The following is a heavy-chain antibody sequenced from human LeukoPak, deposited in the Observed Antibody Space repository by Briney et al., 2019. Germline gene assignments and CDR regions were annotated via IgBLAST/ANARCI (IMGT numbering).Heavy chain of an antibody. CDR3: TKEGLPSGTSWSAWFDP. V-gene: IGHV3-21*01. J-gene: IGHJ5*02. CDR2: ITSSSIYT. D-gene: IGHD3-10*01. Sequence: GGSLRLSCAASGFTFSSYTMNWVRQAPGKGLEWVSSITSSSIYTYYADSVKGRFTISRDNAKNSLYLEMNSLRAEDTAVYYCTKEGLPSGTSWSAWFDPWGQGTLVTVSS. CDR1: GFTFSSYT.